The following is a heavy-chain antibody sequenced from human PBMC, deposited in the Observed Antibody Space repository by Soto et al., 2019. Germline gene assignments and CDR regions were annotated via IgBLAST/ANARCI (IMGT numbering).Heavy chain of an antibody. V-gene: IGHV3-23*01. Sequence: PGGSLRLSFAASGFTFRSYAMSWVRQAPGKGLEWASAISGRGGSTYYADSLKGRFTISRDNSKNTLYRQMNSLRAEDTAVYYCAFMITVGDAFDIWGQGTMVTVSS. D-gene: IGHD3-16*01. CDR2: ISGRGGST. J-gene: IGHJ3*02. CDR3: AFMITVGDAFDI. CDR1: GFTFRSYA.